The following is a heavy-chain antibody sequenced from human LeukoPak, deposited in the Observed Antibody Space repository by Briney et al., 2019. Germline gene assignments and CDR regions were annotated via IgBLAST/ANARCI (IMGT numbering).Heavy chain of an antibody. V-gene: IGHV3-21*01. CDR3: ARFIAAPYYFDY. D-gene: IGHD6-13*01. CDR2: ISSSSSYI. J-gene: IGHJ4*02. CDR1: GFTFSSYT. Sequence: GGSLRLSCAASGFTFSSYTMNWVRQAPGKGLEWVSSISSSSSYIYYADSVRGRFSISRDNAKKSLYLQMSILRAEDTAVYYCARFIAAPYYFDYWGRGTLVTVSS.